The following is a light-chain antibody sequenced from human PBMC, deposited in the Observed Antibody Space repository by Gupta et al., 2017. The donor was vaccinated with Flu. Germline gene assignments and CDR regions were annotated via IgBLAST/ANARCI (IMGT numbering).Light chain of an antibody. Sequence: QSALTQPAPVSGSPGQPITISCTGTSSDVGGYNNVSWYQQHPGKASKLMIYEVRNRPSGVSNRFSGSKSGNKASLTISGLQAEDEADFYCSSYTSSTTLYVFGTGTKVTVL. CDR3: SSYTSSTTLYV. CDR2: EVR. V-gene: IGLV2-14*01. J-gene: IGLJ1*01. CDR1: SSDVGGYNN.